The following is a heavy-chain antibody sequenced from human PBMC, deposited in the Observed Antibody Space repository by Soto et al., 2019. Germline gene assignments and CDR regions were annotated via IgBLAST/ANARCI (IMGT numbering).Heavy chain of an antibody. J-gene: IGHJ4*02. D-gene: IGHD6-19*01. CDR3: ATRGGQWLVRGELRGGLFDY. Sequence: QVQLVQSGAEVKKPGASVKVSCKVSGYTLTELSMHWVRQAPGKGLEWMGGFDPEDGETIYAQKFQGRVTMTEDTFTDTAYMELSSLRSEDTAVYYGATRGGQWLVRGELRGGLFDYWGQGTLVTVSS. CDR2: FDPEDGET. CDR1: GYTLTELS. V-gene: IGHV1-24*01.